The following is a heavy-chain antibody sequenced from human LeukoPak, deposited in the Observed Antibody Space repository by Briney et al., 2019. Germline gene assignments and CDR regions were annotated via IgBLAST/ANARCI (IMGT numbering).Heavy chain of an antibody. CDR2: ISAYNGNT. CDR3: ARALFRGVVPAALGY. CDR1: GYTFTSYG. J-gene: IGHJ4*02. V-gene: IGHV1-18*04. Sequence: ASVKVCCKASGYTFTSYGISWVRQAPGQGLEWKGWISAYNGNTNYAQKLQGRVTMTTDTSTSTAYMELRSLRSDDTAVYYCARALFRGVVPAALGYWGQGTLVTVSS. D-gene: IGHD2-2*01.